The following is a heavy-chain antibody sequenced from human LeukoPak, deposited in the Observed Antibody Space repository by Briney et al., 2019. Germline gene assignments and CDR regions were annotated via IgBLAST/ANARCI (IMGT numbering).Heavy chain of an antibody. V-gene: IGHV1-18*01. CDR2: ISGYNGNT. CDR1: GYTFSSYG. J-gene: IGHJ5*02. D-gene: IGHD2-2*01. CDR3: ARDSFDRVVPASSRWFDP. Sequence: ASVKVSCKASGYTFSSYGISWVRQASGHGPEWMGWISGYNGNTEYAQKFQGRVTMTTDTSTSTAYMELKSLRSDDTAVYYCARDSFDRVVPASSRWFDPWGQGTRVTVSS.